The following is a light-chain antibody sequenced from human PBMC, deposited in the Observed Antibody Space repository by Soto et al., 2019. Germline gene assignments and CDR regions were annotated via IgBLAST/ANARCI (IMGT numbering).Light chain of an antibody. CDR1: QSISNNY. CDR3: QQRSNWPLLT. Sequence: IVLPQSPGTLPLSRGESASLSCRSSQSISNNYLAWYQQKPRQDPRLLLYDASNRATGIPARFSGSGSGTDFTLTISSLEPEDFAVYYCQQRSNWPLLTFGGGTRLEIK. J-gene: IGKJ5*01. V-gene: IGKV3-11*01. CDR2: DAS.